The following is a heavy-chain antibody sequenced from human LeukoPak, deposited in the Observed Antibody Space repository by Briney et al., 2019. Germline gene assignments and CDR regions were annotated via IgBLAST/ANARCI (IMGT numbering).Heavy chain of an antibody. Sequence: GASVKVSCKASGGTFSSYAISWVRQAPGQGLEWMGGIIPIFGTANYAQKFQGRVTITADESTSTAYMELSSLRSEDTAVYYCARAVWIYYDSSGPVDYWGQGTLVTVSS. CDR1: GGTFSSYA. J-gene: IGHJ4*02. CDR3: ARAVWIYYDSSGPVDY. CDR2: IIPIFGTA. D-gene: IGHD3-22*01. V-gene: IGHV1-69*13.